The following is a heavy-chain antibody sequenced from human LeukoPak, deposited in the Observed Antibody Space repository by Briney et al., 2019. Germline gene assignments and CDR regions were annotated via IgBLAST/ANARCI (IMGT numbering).Heavy chain of an antibody. CDR3: ARADDSSSGYFDY. D-gene: IGHD6-6*01. V-gene: IGHV3-11*04. Sequence: GGSLRLSCAASGFTFSDYYMSWIRQAPGKGLEWVSYISSSGNSISYADSVKGRFTISRDNAKNSLYLQMNSLRAEDTAVYYCARADDSSSGYFDYWGQGTLVTVSS. J-gene: IGHJ4*02. CDR1: GFTFSDYY. CDR2: ISSSGNSI.